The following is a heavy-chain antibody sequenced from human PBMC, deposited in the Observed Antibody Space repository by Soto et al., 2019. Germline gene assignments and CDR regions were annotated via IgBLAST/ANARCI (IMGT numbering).Heavy chain of an antibody. CDR2: IYYSGST. V-gene: IGHV4-39*01. CDR3: ARRGSRRWYYF. CDR1: GGSISSGSYY. J-gene: IGHJ4*02. D-gene: IGHD6-13*01. Sequence: ASETLSLTCTVSGGSISSGSYYWGWMRQPPGKGLEWIGNIYYSGSTYYNPSLKSRVTISIDTSKNQFSLRLTSVTAADTAVYYCARRGSRRWYYFWGQGTLVTVSS.